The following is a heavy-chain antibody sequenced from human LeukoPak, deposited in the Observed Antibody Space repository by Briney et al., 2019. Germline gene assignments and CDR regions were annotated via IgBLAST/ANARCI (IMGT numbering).Heavy chain of an antibody. D-gene: IGHD2-8*01. Sequence: GGSLRLSCAASGFTFSTYWMSWVRQAPGKGLEWVASVNQDGSQKRYVDSVQGRFTISRDNTKNSLFLQMNSLRAEDTAVYYCARLKDDVTKLDYWGQGTLVTVSS. J-gene: IGHJ4*02. CDR2: VNQDGSQK. CDR3: ARLKDDVTKLDY. CDR1: GFTFSTYW. V-gene: IGHV3-7*01.